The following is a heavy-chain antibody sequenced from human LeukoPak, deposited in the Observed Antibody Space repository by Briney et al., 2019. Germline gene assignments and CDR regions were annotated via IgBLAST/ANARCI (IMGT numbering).Heavy chain of an antibody. CDR1: GFTFSSYD. V-gene: IGHV3-13*01. Sequence: PGGSLRLSCAASGFTFSSYDMHWVRQATGKGLEWVSAIGTAGDTYYPGSVKGRFTISRENAKNSLYLQMNSLRAGDTAVYYCARATYALYYGGNNYYFDYWGQGTLVTVSS. J-gene: IGHJ4*02. CDR2: IGTAGDT. CDR3: ARATYALYYGGNNYYFDY. D-gene: IGHD4-23*01.